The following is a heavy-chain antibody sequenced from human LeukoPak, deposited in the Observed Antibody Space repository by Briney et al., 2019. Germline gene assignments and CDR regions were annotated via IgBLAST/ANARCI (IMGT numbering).Heavy chain of an antibody. V-gene: IGHV1-2*02. CDR3: ARGVVLMVYARLNPSFDY. D-gene: IGHD2-8*01. CDR1: GYTFTGYY. CDR2: INPNSGGT. J-gene: IGHJ4*02. Sequence: GASVKVSCKASGYTFTGYYMHWVRQAPGQGLEWMGWINPNSGGTNYAQKFQGRVTMTRDTSISTAYMELSSLRSEDTAVYYCARGVVLMVYARLNPSFDYWGQGTLVTVSS.